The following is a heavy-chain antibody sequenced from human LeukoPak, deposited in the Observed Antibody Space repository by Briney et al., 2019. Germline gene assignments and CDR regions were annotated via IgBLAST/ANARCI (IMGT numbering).Heavy chain of an antibody. CDR1: GFTFSNYL. V-gene: IGHV3-48*01. Sequence: GGSLRLSCVGSGFTFSNYLMNWVRQAPGKGLEWVSFISSTGGTIYYADAVKGRFTVSRDNAKNSLLLQMNSLRAEDTALYYCARGYSRAAFDIWGQGTMVTVSS. J-gene: IGHJ3*02. D-gene: IGHD2-15*01. CDR3: ARGYSRAAFDI. CDR2: ISSTGGTI.